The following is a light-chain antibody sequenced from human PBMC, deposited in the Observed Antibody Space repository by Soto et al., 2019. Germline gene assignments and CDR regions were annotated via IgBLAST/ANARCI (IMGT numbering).Light chain of an antibody. CDR2: AAS. Sequence: EIVMTQSPATLSVSPGESATLSCRASQSVSNNLAWYQQKPGQGPRFLIYAASARATDIPARFSGSGSGTEFTLTISSLQSEDFAVYYCQQYDKWPETFGQGTKV. CDR1: QSVSNN. J-gene: IGKJ1*01. V-gene: IGKV3-15*01. CDR3: QQYDKWPET.